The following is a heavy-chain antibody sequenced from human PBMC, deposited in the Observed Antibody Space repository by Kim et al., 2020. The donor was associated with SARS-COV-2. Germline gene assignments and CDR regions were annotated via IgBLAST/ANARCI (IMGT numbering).Heavy chain of an antibody. CDR2: IYYSGST. CDR3: ARDFAFHRGYDSSGYSDYYYYGMDV. J-gene: IGHJ6*02. V-gene: IGHV4-61*01. Sequence: SETLSLTCTVSGGSVSSGSYYWSWIRQPPGKGLEWIGYIYYSGSTNYNPSLKSRVTISVDTSKNQFSLKLSSVTAADTAVYYCARDFAFHRGYDSSGYSDYYYYGMDVWGQGTTVTVSS. CDR1: GGSVSSGSYY. D-gene: IGHD3-22*01.